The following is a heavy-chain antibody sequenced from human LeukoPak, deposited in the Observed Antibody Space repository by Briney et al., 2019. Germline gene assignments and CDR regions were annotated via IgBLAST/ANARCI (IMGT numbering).Heavy chain of an antibody. D-gene: IGHD3-22*01. CDR3: ATTLYDSSGYYPEYYFDY. CDR2: ISAYNGNT. J-gene: IGHJ4*02. Sequence: ASVTVSCKASGYTFTSYGISWVRQAPGQGLEWMGWISAYNGNTNYAQKLQGRVTMTTDTSTSTAYMELRSLRSDDTAVYYCATTLYDSSGYYPEYYFDYWGQGTLVTVSS. V-gene: IGHV1-18*01. CDR1: GYTFTSYG.